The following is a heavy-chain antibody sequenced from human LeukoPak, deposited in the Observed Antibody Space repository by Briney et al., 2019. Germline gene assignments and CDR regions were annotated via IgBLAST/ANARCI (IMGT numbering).Heavy chain of an antibody. CDR3: ARLKRRFYYDSSGYYWYFDY. J-gene: IGHJ4*02. V-gene: IGHV4-59*08. Sequence: PSETLSLTCTVSGGSISSYYWSWIRQPPGKGLEWIGYIYYSGSTNYNPSLKSRVTISVDTSKNLFSLKLSSVTAADTAVYYCARLKRRFYYDSSGYYWYFDYWGQGTLVTVSS. CDR2: IYYSGST. D-gene: IGHD3-22*01. CDR1: GGSISSYY.